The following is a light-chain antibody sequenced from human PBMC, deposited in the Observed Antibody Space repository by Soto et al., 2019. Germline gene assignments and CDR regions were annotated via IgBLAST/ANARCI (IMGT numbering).Light chain of an antibody. CDR1: QGISSY. Sequence: AIRMTQSPSSFSASTGDRVTITCRASQGISSYFAWYQQKPGKAPKLLIYAASTLQSGVPSRFSGGGSGTDSTLTISCLQSEDFATYYCQQYYSYPHTFGQGTKVEIK. CDR3: QQYYSYPHT. J-gene: IGKJ1*01. V-gene: IGKV1-8*01. CDR2: AAS.